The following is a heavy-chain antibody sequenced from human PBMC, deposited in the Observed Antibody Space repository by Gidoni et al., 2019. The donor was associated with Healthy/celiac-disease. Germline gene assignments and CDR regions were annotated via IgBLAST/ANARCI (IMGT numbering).Heavy chain of an antibody. CDR3: VREGIVPAQPVFYFDY. CDR1: GFTFTSYT. V-gene: IGHV3-21*01. Sequence: DVQLLESGGGLVKPGGSLRLSCAASGFTFTSYTMNWVRQAPGKGLEWVSSINTASSYLHYADSVKGRFTISRDNSKNSLYLQMNSLRAEDTAVYYCVREGIVPAQPVFYFDYWGQGSLVTVSS. D-gene: IGHD2-2*01. J-gene: IGHJ4*02. CDR2: INTASSYL.